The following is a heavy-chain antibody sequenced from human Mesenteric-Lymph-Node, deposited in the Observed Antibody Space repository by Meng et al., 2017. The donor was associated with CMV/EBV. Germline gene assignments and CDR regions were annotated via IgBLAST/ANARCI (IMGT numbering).Heavy chain of an antibody. CDR3: ASLEQLRGDY. CDR2: INHSGST. D-gene: IGHD6-6*01. V-gene: IGHV4-34*01. CDR1: GGSFVGYY. J-gene: IGHJ4*02. Sequence: SETLSLTCAVNGGSFVGYYWAWIRQPPGKGLEWIGEINHSGSTKYNPSLKSRVTISVDTSKNQFSLKLRSVTAADTALYFCASLEQLRGDYWGQGTQVTVSS.